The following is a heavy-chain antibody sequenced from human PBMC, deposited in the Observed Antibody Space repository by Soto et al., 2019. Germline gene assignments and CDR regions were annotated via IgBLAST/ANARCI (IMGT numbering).Heavy chain of an antibody. CDR3: ARTNAFYSNGWVFAFDI. V-gene: IGHV3-11*01. CDR1: GFNFSDYY. D-gene: IGHD6-19*01. Sequence: GGSLRLSCAASGFNFSDYYMSWIRQAPGRGLEWVSYISNTAGAIYYADSVKGRFTISRDNGKNSLSLQLNSLRADDTALYYCARTNAFYSNGWVFAFDIWGQGTMVTVSS. J-gene: IGHJ3*02. CDR2: ISNTAGAI.